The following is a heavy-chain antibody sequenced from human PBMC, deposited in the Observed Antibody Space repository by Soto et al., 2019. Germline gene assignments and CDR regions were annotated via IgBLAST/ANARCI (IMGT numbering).Heavy chain of an antibody. Sequence: ASVKVSCKASGYPFTTYDISWVRQAAGQGLEWMGWINLNSGHTDYAQRFQGRVTMTRNTSLSTAYMELTSLSSEDTAVYYCARGRGWRDYWGQGTLVT. D-gene: IGHD6-19*01. V-gene: IGHV1-8*01. CDR1: GYPFTTYD. CDR2: INLNSGHT. CDR3: ARGRGWRDY. J-gene: IGHJ4*02.